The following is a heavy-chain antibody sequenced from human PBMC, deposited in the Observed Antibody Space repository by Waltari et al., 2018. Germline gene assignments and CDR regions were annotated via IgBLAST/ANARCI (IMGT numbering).Heavy chain of an antibody. Sequence: EVQLVESGGGLVQTGRSMRITCAASGFTFNTYWMKWIRQAPGKGLEWVANINPDGSQKFYVDSVKGRFTVSRDNAQNSLYLQMNNLRAEDTAVYYCTTLARGESGDYWGQGTLVTVSS. D-gene: IGHD3-10*01. J-gene: IGHJ4*02. CDR1: GFTFNTYW. CDR3: TTLARGESGDY. CDR2: INPDGSQK. V-gene: IGHV3-7*01.